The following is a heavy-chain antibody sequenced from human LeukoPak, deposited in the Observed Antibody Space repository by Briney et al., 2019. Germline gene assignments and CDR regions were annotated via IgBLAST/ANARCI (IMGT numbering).Heavy chain of an antibody. CDR2: ISSSGSTI. J-gene: IGHJ5*02. V-gene: IGHV3-11*01. D-gene: IGHD5-18*01. CDR1: GFTFSDYY. CDR3: ARDMFTAMVTWGGFDP. Sequence: PGGSLRLSCAASGFTFSDYYMSWIRQAPGKGLEWVSYISSSGSTIYYADSVKGRFTISRDNAKNSLYLQMNSLRAEDTAVYYCARDMFTAMVTWGGFDPWGQGTLVTVPS.